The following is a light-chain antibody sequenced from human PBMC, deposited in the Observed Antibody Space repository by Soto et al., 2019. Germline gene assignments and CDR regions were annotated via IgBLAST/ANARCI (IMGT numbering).Light chain of an antibody. CDR1: SSNFGSNY. Sequence: QSVLTQPPSASGTPGQRVTISCSGSSSNFGSNYVYWYQQLPGTAPKLLIYSNNQRPSGVPDRFSGSKSGTSASLAISGLRSEDEADYYCAAWDDSLSGHNYVFGTGTKVTVL. J-gene: IGLJ1*01. CDR3: AAWDDSLSGHNYV. V-gene: IGLV1-47*02. CDR2: SNN.